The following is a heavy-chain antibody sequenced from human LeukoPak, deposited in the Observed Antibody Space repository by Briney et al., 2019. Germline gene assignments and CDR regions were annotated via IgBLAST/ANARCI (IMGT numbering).Heavy chain of an antibody. V-gene: IGHV1-24*01. J-gene: IGHJ4*02. CDR2: FDPEDGET. CDR1: GYTLTELS. CDR3: ATDPSSGWAPNYDY. Sequence: ASVKVSCKVSGYTLTELSMHWVRQAPGKGLEWMGGFDPEDGETIYAQKFQGRVTMTEDTSTDTAYMELSSLRSEDTAVYYCATDPSSGWAPNYDYWGQGTLVTVSS. D-gene: IGHD6-19*01.